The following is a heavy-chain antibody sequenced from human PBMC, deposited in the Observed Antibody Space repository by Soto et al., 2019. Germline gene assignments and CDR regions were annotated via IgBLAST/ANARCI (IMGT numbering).Heavy chain of an antibody. CDR1: GFTFSSYA. D-gene: IGHD2-15*01. J-gene: IGHJ3*02. V-gene: IGHV3-23*01. CDR3: AKPPRKYVLGSGGSWYSGCFDAFEI. CDR2: ISGSGGST. Sequence: EVQLLESGGGLVQPGGSLRLSCAASGFTFSSYAMSWVRQAPGKGLEWVSAISGSGGSTYYADSVKGRFTISRDNSKNTLYLQMDGVRAEDTAVYYCAKPPRKYVLGSGGSWYSGCFDAFEIWGQGTMVTVSS.